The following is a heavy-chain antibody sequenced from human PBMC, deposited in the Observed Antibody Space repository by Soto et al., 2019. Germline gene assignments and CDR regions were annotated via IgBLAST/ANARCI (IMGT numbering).Heavy chain of an antibody. CDR3: ARMKKLATITRWFDP. D-gene: IGHD5-12*01. Sequence: GGSLRLSCAASGFTVSSNYMSWVRQAPGKGLEWVSVIYSGGSTYYADSVKGRFTISRDNSKNTLYLQMNSLRAEDTAVYYCARMKKLATITRWFDPWGQGTLVTVSS. V-gene: IGHV3-53*01. CDR2: IYSGGST. J-gene: IGHJ5*02. CDR1: GFTVSSNY.